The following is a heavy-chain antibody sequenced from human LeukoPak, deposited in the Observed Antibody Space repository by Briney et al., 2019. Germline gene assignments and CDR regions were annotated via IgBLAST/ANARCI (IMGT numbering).Heavy chain of an antibody. CDR1: GYTFSNYG. J-gene: IGHJ4*02. CDR2: ISAKNGNI. D-gene: IGHD1-26*01. V-gene: IGHV1-18*01. Sequence: ASVKVSCKASGYTFSNYGMIWVRQAPGQGLEWMGWISAKNGNIDYAQKFEGRLTMTADRSTSTAYMELRSLRSDDTAVYYCARRIVGGHLGDYWGQGTLVTVSS. CDR3: ARRIVGGHLGDY.